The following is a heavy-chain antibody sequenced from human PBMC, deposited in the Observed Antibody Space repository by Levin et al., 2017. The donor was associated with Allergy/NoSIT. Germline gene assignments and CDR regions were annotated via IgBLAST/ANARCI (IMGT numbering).Heavy chain of an antibody. D-gene: IGHD3-10*01. CDR1: GGSISSSSYY. CDR3: ARHVGGFGAPLDI. CDR2: IYYSGST. Sequence: SETLSLTCTVSGGSISSSSYYWGWIRQPPGKGLEWIGSIYYSGSTYYNPSLKSRVTISVDTSKNQFSLKLSSVTAADTAVYYCARHVGGFGAPLDIWGQGTMVTVSS. V-gene: IGHV4-39*01. J-gene: IGHJ3*02.